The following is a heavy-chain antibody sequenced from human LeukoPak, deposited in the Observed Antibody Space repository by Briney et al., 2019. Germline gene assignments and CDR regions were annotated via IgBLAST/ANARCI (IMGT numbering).Heavy chain of an antibody. CDR1: GFTFSSYA. CDR3: AKDPGYSSGWYTGFGDH. CDR2: ISGSGGST. Sequence: GGSLRLSCAASGFTFSSYAMSWVRQAPGKGLEWVSVISGSGGSTYYADSVKGRFTISRDNSKNTLYLQMNSLRAEDTAVYYCAKDPGYSSGWYTGFGDHWGQGTLVTVSS. D-gene: IGHD6-19*01. J-gene: IGHJ4*02. V-gene: IGHV3-23*01.